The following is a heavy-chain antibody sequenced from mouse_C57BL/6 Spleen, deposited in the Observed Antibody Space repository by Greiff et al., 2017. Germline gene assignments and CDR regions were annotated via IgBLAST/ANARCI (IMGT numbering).Heavy chain of an antibody. Sequence: EVKLMESGGGLVKPGGSLKLSCAASGFTFSDYGMHWVRQAPEKGLEWVAYISSGSSTIYYADTVKGRFTISRDNAKNTLFLQMTSLRSEDTAMYYCARSYYGYDGVFDYWGQGTTLTVSS. CDR1: GFTFSDYG. D-gene: IGHD2-2*01. CDR3: ARSYYGYDGVFDY. J-gene: IGHJ2*01. CDR2: ISSGSSTI. V-gene: IGHV5-17*01.